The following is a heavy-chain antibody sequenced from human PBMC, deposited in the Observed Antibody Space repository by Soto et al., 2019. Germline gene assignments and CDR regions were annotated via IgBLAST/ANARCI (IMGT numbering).Heavy chain of an antibody. V-gene: IGHV3-11*06. D-gene: IGHD4-17*01. CDR3: ARVDYGGNSAHEAFDI. CDR2: ISSSSSYT. CDR1: GFTFSDYY. J-gene: IGHJ3*02. Sequence: QVQLVESGGGLVKPGGSLRLSCAASGFTFSDYYMSWIRQAPGKGLEWVSYISSSSSYTNYADSVKGRFTISRDNAKNSLYLQMNSRRAEDTAVYYCARVDYGGNSAHEAFDIWGQGTMVTVSS.